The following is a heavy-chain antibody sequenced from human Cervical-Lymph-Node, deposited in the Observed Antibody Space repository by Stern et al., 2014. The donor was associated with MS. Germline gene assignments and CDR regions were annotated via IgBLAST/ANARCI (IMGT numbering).Heavy chain of an antibody. Sequence: EVQLEESGGGLVQPGGSLRLSCAASGFTFSSSWMSWVRQAPGQGLEWVATMKGDGSEKYYVDSVKGRFTISRDNAKNSLFLQMNSLRAEDTAVYYCAKGAVWGQGTLVTVSS. CDR1: GFTFSSSW. CDR2: MKGDGSEK. J-gene: IGHJ4*02. V-gene: IGHV3-7*01. CDR3: AKGAV.